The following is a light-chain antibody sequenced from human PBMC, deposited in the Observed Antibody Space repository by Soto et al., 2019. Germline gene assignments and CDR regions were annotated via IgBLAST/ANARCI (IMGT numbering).Light chain of an antibody. V-gene: IGKV3-20*01. CDR1: QSVATN. CDR2: AAS. CDR3: QQYGRSPFT. J-gene: IGKJ3*01. Sequence: VWTQSPATLSVSPGERATLSCRASQSVATNLAWYQQRPGQAPRLLINAASIRATDIPNRISGSGSGTDFTLTISRLEPEDFAVYYCQQYGRSPFTFGPGTKVDIK.